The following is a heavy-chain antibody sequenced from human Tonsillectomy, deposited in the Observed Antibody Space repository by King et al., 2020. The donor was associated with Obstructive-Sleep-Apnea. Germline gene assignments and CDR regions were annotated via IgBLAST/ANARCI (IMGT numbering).Heavy chain of an antibody. Sequence: QVQLVESGGGVVQPGRSLRLSCAGSGFIFHSYAMYWVRQAPGKGLEWMAVISYDGSNKYYSDSVKGRFTISRDNSKNTLYLQMNSLRLEDTAVYYCVRDGGTSWYRTYFFGMDVWGQGTRVTVSS. CDR3: VRDGGTSWYRTYFFGMDV. CDR1: GFIFHSYA. J-gene: IGHJ6*02. D-gene: IGHD2-2*02. CDR2: ISYDGSNK. V-gene: IGHV3-30-3*01.